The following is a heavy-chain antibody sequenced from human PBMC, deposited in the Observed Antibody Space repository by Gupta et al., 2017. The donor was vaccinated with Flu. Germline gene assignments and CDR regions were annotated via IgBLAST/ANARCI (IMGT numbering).Heavy chain of an antibody. CDR1: GLPFSNVW. J-gene: IGHJ4*02. CDR2: INDDGSIT. V-gene: IGHV3-74*01. Sequence: EVQMVESGGGLVLPGGSLRLNRATSGLPFSNVWTPWVRKIAGKCLTWVSEINDDGSITTYAPSVKGRFTISRDNAMNTLYSQMNSLTADDSAVYYCTALAAPTDYWGQGTLVTVSS. CDR3: TALAAPTDY. D-gene: IGHD6-6*01.